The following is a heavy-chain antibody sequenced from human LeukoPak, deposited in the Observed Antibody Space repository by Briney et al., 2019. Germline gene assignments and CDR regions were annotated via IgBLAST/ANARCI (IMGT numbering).Heavy chain of an antibody. V-gene: IGHV1-8*02. D-gene: IGHD3-3*01. CDR3: ARVYYDFWSGYYLGGYYGMDV. CDR2: MNPNSGNT. Sequence: ASVKVSCKASGYTFTSYGISWVRQAPGQGLEWMGWMNPNSGNTGYAQKFQGRVTMTRNTSISTAYMELSSLRSEDTAVYYCARVYYDFWSGYYLGGYYGMDVWGQGTTVTVSS. CDR1: GYTFTSYG. J-gene: IGHJ6*02.